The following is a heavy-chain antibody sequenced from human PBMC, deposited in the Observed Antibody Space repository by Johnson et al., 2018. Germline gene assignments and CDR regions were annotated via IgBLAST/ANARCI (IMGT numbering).Heavy chain of an antibody. CDR1: GFTFSSYG. D-gene: IGHD1-26*01. J-gene: IGHJ6*03. CDR3: ANGRDPYYYYYMDV. V-gene: IGHV3-30*18. Sequence: VQLVETGGGVVQPGRSLRLSCAASGFTFSSYGMHWVRQAPGKGLEWVAVISYDGSNKYYADSVKGRFTISRDNSKNTLYLQMNSLRAEDTAVYYCANGRDPYYYYYMDVWGKGTTVTVSS. CDR2: ISYDGSNK.